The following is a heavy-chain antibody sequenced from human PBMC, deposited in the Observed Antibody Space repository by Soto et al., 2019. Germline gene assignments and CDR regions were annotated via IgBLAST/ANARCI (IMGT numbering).Heavy chain of an antibody. D-gene: IGHD3-9*01. CDR1: GYTFSSYG. J-gene: IGHJ5*02. CDR3: ARERYYDGLTGPGS. CDR2: ISAYSGGT. V-gene: IGHV1-18*01. Sequence: GASVKVSCKASGYTFSSYGVTWVRQAPGQGLEWMGWISAYSGGTKSAQKYQDRVTMTTDTATNTAYMELRSLRSDDTAVYYCARERYYDGLTGPGSWGQGTLVTVSS.